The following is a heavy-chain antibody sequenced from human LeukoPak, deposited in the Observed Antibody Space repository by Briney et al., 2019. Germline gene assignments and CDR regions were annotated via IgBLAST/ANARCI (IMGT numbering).Heavy chain of an antibody. V-gene: IGHV3-23*01. D-gene: IGHD3-22*01. CDR2: ISGSGGST. CDR1: GFTFSSYA. J-gene: IGHJ4*02. CDR3: ARSGSITMIVPRFQGY. Sequence: SGGSLRLSCAASGFTFSSYAMSWVRQAPGKGLEWVSAISGSGGSTYYADSVKGRFTISRDNSKNTLYLQMNSLRAEDTAVYYCARSGSITMIVPRFQGYWGQGTLVTVSS.